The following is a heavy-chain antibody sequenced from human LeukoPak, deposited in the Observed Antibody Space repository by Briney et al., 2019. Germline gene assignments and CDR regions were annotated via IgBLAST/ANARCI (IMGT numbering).Heavy chain of an antibody. CDR3: ARDQTYYYDSSGYRDAFDI. D-gene: IGHD3-22*01. CDR2: ISSSGSTI. CDR1: GFTFSSYS. Sequence: PGGSLRLSCAASGFTFSSYSMNWVRQAPGKGLEWVSYISSSGSTIYYADSVKGRFTISRDNAKNSLYLQMNSLRAEDTAVHYCARDQTYYYDSSGYRDAFDIWGQGTMVTVSS. J-gene: IGHJ3*02. V-gene: IGHV3-48*04.